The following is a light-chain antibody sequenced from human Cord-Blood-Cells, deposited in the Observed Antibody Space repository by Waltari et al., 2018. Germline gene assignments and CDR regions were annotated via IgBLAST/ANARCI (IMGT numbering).Light chain of an antibody. CDR3: QQRSNWPT. Sequence: EIVLTQSPATLSLSPGERATLSCRASQSVSSYLAWYQQKPGQAPRRLIYDASNRATGIPARFSGSGSGTDLTLTISSLEPEDFAVYYCQQRSNWPTFGQGTKVEIK. V-gene: IGKV3-11*01. CDR1: QSVSSY. CDR2: DAS. J-gene: IGKJ1*01.